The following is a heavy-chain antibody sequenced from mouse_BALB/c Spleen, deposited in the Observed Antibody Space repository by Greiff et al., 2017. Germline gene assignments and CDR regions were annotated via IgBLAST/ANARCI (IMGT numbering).Heavy chain of an antibody. CDR1: GFTFSSYA. CDR2: ISSGGST. D-gene: IGHD1-1*01. V-gene: IGHV5-6-5*01. CDR3: ARGPYYGGAMDY. J-gene: IGHJ4*01. Sequence: EVMLVESGGGLVKPGGSLKLSCAASGFTFSSYAMSWVRQTPEKRLEWVASISSGGSTYYPDSVKGRFTISRDNARNILYLQMSSLRSEDTAMYYCARGPYYGGAMDYWGQGTSVTVSS.